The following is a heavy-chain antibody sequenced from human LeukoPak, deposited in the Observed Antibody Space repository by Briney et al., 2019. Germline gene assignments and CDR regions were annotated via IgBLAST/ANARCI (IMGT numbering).Heavy chain of an antibody. CDR1: GYTFTSYG. CDR2: ISAYNGNT. J-gene: IGHJ5*02. D-gene: IGHD4-17*01. V-gene: IGHV1-18*01. CDR3: ARGNPPRYGDYVGWFDP. Sequence: GASVKVSCKASGYTFTSYGISWVRQAPGQGLEWMGWISAYNGNTNYAQKLQGRVTMTTDTSTSTAYMELRSLRSDDTAVCYCARGNPPRYGDYVGWFDPWGQGTLVTVSS.